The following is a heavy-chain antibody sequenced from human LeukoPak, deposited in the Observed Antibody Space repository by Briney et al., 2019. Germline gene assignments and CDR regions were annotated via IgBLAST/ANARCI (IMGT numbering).Heavy chain of an antibody. CDR1: GFTFSSLG. Sequence: QAGGSLRLSCSASGFTFSSLGMHWVRQAPGKGLEHVSTIGSDGDSTYYADSVKVRFTISRDNSKNALYLQMTSLRPEDSAVYYCVSPVFINYWGQGTLVTVSS. J-gene: IGHJ4*01. D-gene: IGHD1-14*01. CDR2: IGSDGDST. CDR3: VSPVFINY. V-gene: IGHV3-64D*06.